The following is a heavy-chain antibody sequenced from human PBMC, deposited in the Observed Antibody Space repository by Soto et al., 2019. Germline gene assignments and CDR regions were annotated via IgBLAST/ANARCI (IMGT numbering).Heavy chain of an antibody. D-gene: IGHD2-8*01. Sequence: GESLKISCNGSGYSFTSYLIGWVRQMPGKGLEWMGIIYPGDSDTRYSPSFQGQVTISADKSISTAYLQWSSLKASDTAMYYCARPGRLDGDYFDYWGQGTLVTVSS. CDR1: GYSFTSYL. V-gene: IGHV5-51*01. CDR3: ARPGRLDGDYFDY. CDR2: IYPGDSDT. J-gene: IGHJ4*02.